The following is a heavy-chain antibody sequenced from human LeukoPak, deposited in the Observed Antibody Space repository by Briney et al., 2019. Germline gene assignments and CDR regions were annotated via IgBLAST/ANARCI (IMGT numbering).Heavy chain of an antibody. V-gene: IGHV3-9*01. J-gene: IGHJ6*04. CDR2: ISWNSGSI. CDR3: AKDRNVVPAASGGMDV. D-gene: IGHD2-2*01. Sequence: PGGSLRLSCAASGFTFDDYAMHWVRQAPGKGLEWVSGISWNSGSIGYADSVKGRFTISRDNAKNSLYLQMNSLRAEDTALYYCAKDRNVVPAASGGMDVWGKGTTVTVSS. CDR1: GFTFDDYA.